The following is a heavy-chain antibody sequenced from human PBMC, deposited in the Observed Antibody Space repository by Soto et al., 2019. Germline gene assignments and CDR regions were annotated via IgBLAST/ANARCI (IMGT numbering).Heavy chain of an antibody. CDR3: VMVDNYVTPTPQDV. Sequence: QVQLVQSGDEVKKPGASVKVSCKASGYIFVNYGIAWVRQAPRQGLEWMGWISPYTGNTHSASKVQGRLTMTTDTXXSPAYMDLGSLTSDDTAVYYCVMVDNYVTPTPQDVWGQGTTVTVSS. CDR2: ISPYTGNT. D-gene: IGHD3-16*01. J-gene: IGHJ6*02. V-gene: IGHV1-18*01. CDR1: GYIFVNYG.